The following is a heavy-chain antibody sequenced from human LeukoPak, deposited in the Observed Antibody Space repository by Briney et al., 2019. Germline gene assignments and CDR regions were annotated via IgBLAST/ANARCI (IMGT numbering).Heavy chain of an antibody. CDR2: IHYSGTV. D-gene: IGHD4-17*01. CDR1: DGSISGTPYY. CDR3: ARVTKYDNSRDNSYMDV. V-gene: IGHV4-39*06. J-gene: IGHJ6*03. Sequence: SETLSLTCTVSDGSISGTPYYWGWFRQPPGKGPEWIGNIHYSGTVYYNPSLRSRATISVDTSKNQFPLRQSSVTAADTAVYFCARVTKYDNSRDNSYMDVWGKGTTVTVSS.